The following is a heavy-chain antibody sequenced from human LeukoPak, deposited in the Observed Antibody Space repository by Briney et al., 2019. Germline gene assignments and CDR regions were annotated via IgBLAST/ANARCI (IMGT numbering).Heavy chain of an antibody. D-gene: IGHD2-8*01. V-gene: IGHV4-34*01. CDR2: INHSGST. J-gene: IGHJ5*02. CDR1: GRSFSGYY. CDR3: ARGRMVYAARQRFDP. Sequence: SETLSLTCAVYGRSFSGYYWSWIRQPPGKGLEWIGEINHSGSTNYNPSLKSRVTLSVDTSKNQFSLKLSSVTAADTAVYYCARGRMVYAARQRFDPWGQGTLVTVSS.